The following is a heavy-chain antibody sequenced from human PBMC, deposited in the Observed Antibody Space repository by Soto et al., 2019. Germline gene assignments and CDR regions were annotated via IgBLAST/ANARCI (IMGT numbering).Heavy chain of an antibody. Sequence: GWSLRLSCASSVFTFISYSMNWVRQAPGKGLEWVSSISSSSSYIYYADSVKGRFTISRDNAKNSLYLQMNSLRAEDTAVYYCETGGGGYLVDYWGQGTLVTVSS. D-gene: IGHD2-21*01. CDR1: VFTFISYS. J-gene: IGHJ4*02. V-gene: IGHV3-21*01. CDR3: ETGGGGYLVDY. CDR2: ISSSSSYI.